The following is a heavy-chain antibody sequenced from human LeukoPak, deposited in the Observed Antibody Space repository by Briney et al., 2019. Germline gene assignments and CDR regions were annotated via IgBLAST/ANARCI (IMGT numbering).Heavy chain of an antibody. CDR1: GYTLSSYA. V-gene: IGHV3-23*01. Sequence: GGSLRLSCADSGYTLSSYAICCVPQAPGKGLDWVSAISGSGGSTYHADSGKGRFTISRDNSKNTLYLQMNSLRAEDTAVYYCARAYCGGDCYSKPHDAFDIWGQGTMVTVSS. CDR3: ARAYCGGDCYSKPHDAFDI. CDR2: ISGSGGST. J-gene: IGHJ3*02. D-gene: IGHD2-21*02.